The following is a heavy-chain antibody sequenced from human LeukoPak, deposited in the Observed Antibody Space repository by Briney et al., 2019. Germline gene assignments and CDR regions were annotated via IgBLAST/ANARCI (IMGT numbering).Heavy chain of an antibody. CDR2: IKSKTDGGAT. J-gene: IGHJ4*02. CDR1: GFSFSNAW. D-gene: IGHD1-1*01. V-gene: IGHV3-15*01. CDR3: TTHLFWTDERGYFDY. Sequence: GGSLRLSCAASGFSFSNAWMSWVRQAPGKRLEWVGRIKSKTDGGATDYAAPVKGRFTISRDDSKKTMYLQMNSLKTEDTAVYYCTTHLFWTDERGYFDYWGQGTLVTVSS.